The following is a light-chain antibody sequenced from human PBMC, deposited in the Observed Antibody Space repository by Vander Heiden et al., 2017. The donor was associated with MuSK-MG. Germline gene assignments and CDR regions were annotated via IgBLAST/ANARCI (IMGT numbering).Light chain of an antibody. CDR3: QAWDSSLGV. CDR2: QDS. CDR1: KLGDKY. J-gene: IGLJ3*02. Sequence: SYALTQPPSVSVSPGQTASITCSGDKLGDKYACWYQQKPGQSPVLVIYQDSKRPSGIPERFSGSNSGNTATLTISGTQAMDEADYYCQAWDSSLGVFGGGTKLTVL. V-gene: IGLV3-1*01.